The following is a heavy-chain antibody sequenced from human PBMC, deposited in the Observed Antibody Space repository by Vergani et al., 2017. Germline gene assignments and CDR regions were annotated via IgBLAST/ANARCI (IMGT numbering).Heavy chain of an antibody. CDR2: ISSSSSTI. CDR3: ARDRHDSSGYYIDY. Sequence: EVQLVESGGGLVKPGGSLRLSCAASGFTFSSYSMNWVRQAPGKGLEWVSYISSSSSTIYYADSVKGRFTISRDNAKNSLYLQMNSLRAEDTAVYYCARDRHDSSGYYIDYWGQGTLVTVSS. V-gene: IGHV3-48*01. J-gene: IGHJ4*02. CDR1: GFTFSSYS. D-gene: IGHD3-22*01.